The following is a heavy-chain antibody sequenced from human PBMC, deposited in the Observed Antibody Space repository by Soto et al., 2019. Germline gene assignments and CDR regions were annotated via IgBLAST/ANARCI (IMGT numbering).Heavy chain of an antibody. CDR1: GGSISSGDYY. V-gene: IGHV4-30-4*01. J-gene: IGHJ4*02. D-gene: IGHD3-22*01. Sequence: SETLSLTCTVSGGSISSGDYYWSWIRQPPGKGLEWIGYIYYSGSTYYNPSLKSRVTISVDTSKNQFSLRLSSVTAADTAVYYCARGGYYDSSGYAHDYWGQGTLVTVSS. CDR2: IYYSGST. CDR3: ARGGYYDSSGYAHDY.